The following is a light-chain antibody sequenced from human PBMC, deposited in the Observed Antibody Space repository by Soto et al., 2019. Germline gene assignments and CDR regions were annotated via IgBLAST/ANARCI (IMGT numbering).Light chain of an antibody. Sequence: EIVLTQSPGTLSLSPGERATLSCRASQSVSSSYLAWYQQKPGQAPRLLIYGASSRATGIPDRFSGSGSGTDFTLTISRLEPEDFAVYYCQQYGSSPINVGKGTRLEIK. CDR2: GAS. J-gene: IGKJ5*01. CDR3: QQYGSSPIN. V-gene: IGKV3-20*01. CDR1: QSVSSSY.